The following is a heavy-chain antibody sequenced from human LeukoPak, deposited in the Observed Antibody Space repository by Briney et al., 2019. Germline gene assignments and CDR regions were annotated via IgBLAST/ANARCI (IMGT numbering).Heavy chain of an antibody. CDR1: GFTFSSYS. Sequence: PGGSLRLSCAASGFTFSSYSMNWVRQAPGKGLEWVSSISSSSSYIYYADSVKGRFTISRDNAKNSLYLQMSSLRAEDTAVYYCASIRYCSSTSCGAYGMDVWGQGTTVTVSS. CDR2: ISSSSSYI. CDR3: ASIRYCSSTSCGAYGMDV. J-gene: IGHJ6*02. V-gene: IGHV3-21*01. D-gene: IGHD2-2*01.